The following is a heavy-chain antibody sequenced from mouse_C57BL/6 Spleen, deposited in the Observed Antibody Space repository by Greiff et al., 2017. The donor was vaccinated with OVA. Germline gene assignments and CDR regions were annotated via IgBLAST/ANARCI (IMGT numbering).Heavy chain of an antibody. J-gene: IGHJ1*03. CDR2: INPGSGGT. V-gene: IGHV1-54*01. D-gene: IGHD1-1*01. Sequence: QVQLQQSGAELVRPGTSVKVSCKASGYAFTNYLIEWVKQRPGQGLEWIGVINPGSGGTNYNEKFKGKATLTADKSSSTAYMQLSSLTSEDSAVYFCARWGTTVVAKGYFDVWGTGTTVTVSS. CDR1: GYAFTNYL. CDR3: ARWGTTVVAKGYFDV.